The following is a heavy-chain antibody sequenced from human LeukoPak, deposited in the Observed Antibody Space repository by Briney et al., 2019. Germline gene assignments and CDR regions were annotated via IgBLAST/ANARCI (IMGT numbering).Heavy chain of an antibody. CDR3: ARDPGGHCDGHSCWGSRIDP. J-gene: IGHJ5*02. V-gene: IGHV4-4*02. Sequence: PSETLSLTCAVSGGSISSPNWWSWVRQPPGKGLEWIGEIYHSGMTNYKTSLKSRVTISVDESKNQFSLKLTSVTAADTAVYYCARDPGGHCDGHSCWGSRIDPWGQGTLVTVSS. D-gene: IGHD2-15*01. CDR1: GGSISSPNW. CDR2: IYHSGMT.